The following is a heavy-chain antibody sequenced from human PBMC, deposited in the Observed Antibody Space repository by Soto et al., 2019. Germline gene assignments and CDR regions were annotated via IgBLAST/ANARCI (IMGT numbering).Heavy chain of an antibody. V-gene: IGHV1-18*01. D-gene: IGHD2-2*02. CDR1: GYSLTSYG. CDR2: ISVYTGNT. J-gene: IGHJ2*01. CDR3: ASASDTGWYFDL. Sequence: QVQLVQSGAEVKKPGASVKVSCKASGYSLTSYGISWVRQAPGQGLECMGWISVYTGNTNYAQKFQGRVTLTTDTPTNTSYMELSSLTSDDTAVYYCASASDTGWYFDLWGRGTLVSVSS.